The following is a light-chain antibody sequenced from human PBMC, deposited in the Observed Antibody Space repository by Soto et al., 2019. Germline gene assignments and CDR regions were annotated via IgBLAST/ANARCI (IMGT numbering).Light chain of an antibody. V-gene: IGKV3-20*01. J-gene: IGKJ1*01. CDR3: QQYGSSPWT. CDR1: QRVSSSY. Sequence: EMVLTQSPGTLSLSPGERATLSCRASQRVSSSYLAWYQQKPGQAPRPLIYGASSRAIGIPDRFSGSGSGTDFTLPSSRREPEDFAVYYCQQYGSSPWTFGQGTKVEIK. CDR2: GAS.